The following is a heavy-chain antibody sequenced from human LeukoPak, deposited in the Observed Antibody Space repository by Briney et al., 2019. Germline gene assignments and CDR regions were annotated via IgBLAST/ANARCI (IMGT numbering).Heavy chain of an antibody. V-gene: IGHV4-34*01. D-gene: IGHD6-13*01. CDR3: AITIGYSSSALDY. CDR1: GGSISSYY. Sequence: KPSETLSLTCTVSGGSISSYYWSWIRQPAGKGLEWIGEINHSGSTNYNPSLKSRVTISVDTSKNQFSLKLSSVTAADTAVYYCAITIGYSSSALDYWGQGTLVTVSS. J-gene: IGHJ4*02. CDR2: INHSGST.